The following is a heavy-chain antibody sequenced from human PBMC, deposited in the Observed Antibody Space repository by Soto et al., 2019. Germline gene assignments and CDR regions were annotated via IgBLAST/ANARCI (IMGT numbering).Heavy chain of an antibody. CDR1: GFNFRMYE. Sequence: PGGSLRLSWQASGFNFRMYEMHWVRKAPGKGLEWVSYISSSGLTTYYADFAEGRFTISRDNAKDSLYLHLNSLRVGDTAVYYCARYGTRGDWWGLGTQVTVSS. CDR2: ISSSGLTT. J-gene: IGHJ5*01. D-gene: IGHD3-10*01. V-gene: IGHV3-48*03. CDR3: ARYGTRGDW.